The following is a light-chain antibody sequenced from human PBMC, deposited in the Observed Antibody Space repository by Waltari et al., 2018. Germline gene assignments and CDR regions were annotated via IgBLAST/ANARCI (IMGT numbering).Light chain of an antibody. CDR3: RQYNKWPPLT. J-gene: IGKJ4*01. CDR2: GAS. V-gene: IGKV3-15*01. Sequence: EVVMTQSPATLFLYPGETTTLSCRASRSVNANLAWYQQKRSQAPRLLIYGASTCASVIPVRFSDLESGTEFTLTCSSLLPKDFAVFYCRQYNKWPPLTFNEGTIVEMK. CDR1: RSVNAN.